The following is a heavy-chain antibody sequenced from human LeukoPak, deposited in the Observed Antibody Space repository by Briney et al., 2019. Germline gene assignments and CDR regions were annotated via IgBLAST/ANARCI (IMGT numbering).Heavy chain of an antibody. CDR3: AKIYGDYDYFDY. D-gene: IGHD4-17*01. V-gene: IGHV3-30*18. CDR1: GFIFSSYG. CDR2: ISYDGSNK. J-gene: IGHJ4*02. Sequence: GRSLRLSCAASGFIFSSYGMHWVRQAPGKGLEWVAVISYDGSNKYYADSVKGRFTISRDNSKNTLYLQMNSLRAEDTAVYYCAKIYGDYDYFDYWGQGTLVTVSS.